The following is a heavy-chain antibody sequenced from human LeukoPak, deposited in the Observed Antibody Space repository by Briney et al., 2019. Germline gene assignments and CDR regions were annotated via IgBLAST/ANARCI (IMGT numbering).Heavy chain of an antibody. CDR1: GFTFSNTL. CDR3: TTYEGVY. CDR2: IKSKSDGGAT. Sequence: GGSLRLSCAASGFTFSNTLMSWVRQAPGKGLEWVRRIKSKSDGGATDYAAPVQGRFIISRDDSKNTLYLQMNSLKTEDTAVYYCTTYEGVYWGQGTLVTVSA. V-gene: IGHV3-15*01. D-gene: IGHD3-10*01. J-gene: IGHJ4*02.